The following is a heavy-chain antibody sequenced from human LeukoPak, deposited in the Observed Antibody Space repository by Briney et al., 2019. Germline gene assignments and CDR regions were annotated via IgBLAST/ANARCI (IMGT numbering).Heavy chain of an antibody. Sequence: QPGGSLRLSCAASGFTFSTYWMTWVRQAPGKGLEWVASIKQDGSEKYYVDSVKGRFTISRDNAKNSLYLQMNSLRAEDTAVYYCARGLPTGIDHFDYWGQGTLVTVSS. CDR1: GFTFSTYW. J-gene: IGHJ4*02. CDR3: ARGLPTGIDHFDY. V-gene: IGHV3-7*01. CDR2: IKQDGSEK. D-gene: IGHD2-21*01.